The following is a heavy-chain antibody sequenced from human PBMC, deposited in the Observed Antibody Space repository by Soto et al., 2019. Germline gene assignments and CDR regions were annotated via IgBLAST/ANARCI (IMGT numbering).Heavy chain of an antibody. Sequence: EVQLVESGGGLVKPGESLRLSCAASGLTLTNVFMNWVRQAPGKGLEWVGRIKSKTDGGTTDYAAPVRGRFTISRDDSKNPLYLQMNSLKTEDTAVYYCSYGADYYFGYWGQGTLVTVSS. J-gene: IGHJ4*02. CDR2: IKSKTDGGTT. CDR3: SYGADYYFGY. V-gene: IGHV3-15*07. D-gene: IGHD4-17*01. CDR1: GLTLTNVF.